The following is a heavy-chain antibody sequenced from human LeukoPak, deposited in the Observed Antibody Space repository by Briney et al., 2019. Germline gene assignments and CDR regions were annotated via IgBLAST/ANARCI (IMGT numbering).Heavy chain of an antibody. J-gene: IGHJ4*02. D-gene: IGHD6-13*01. Sequence: SGPTLVNPTQTLTLTCTLSGLSLSTSGVGVGWIRQPPGKALEWLALIYWNDEKRYSPSLKSRLTITKDTAKIQVVLKMTNMDPVDTATYYCAHSGAAGNFDYWGQGTLVTVYS. CDR1: GLSLSTSGVG. CDR3: AHSGAAGNFDY. CDR2: IYWNDEK. V-gene: IGHV2-5*01.